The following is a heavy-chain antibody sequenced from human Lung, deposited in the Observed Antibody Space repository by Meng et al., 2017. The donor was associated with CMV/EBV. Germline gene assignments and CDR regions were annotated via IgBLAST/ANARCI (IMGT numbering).Heavy chain of an antibody. V-gene: IGHV4-30-4*08. J-gene: IGHJ4*02. CDR2: IYYSGST. CDR3: ARALDTAMVTFDY. D-gene: IGHD5-18*01. Sequence: GERQASGPGLVKPSQPLSLTCPVSGGSISSGDYYWSWIRQPPGKGLEWIGYIYYSGSTYYNPSLKSRVTISVDTSKNQFSPKLSSVTAADTAVYYCARALDTAMVTFDYWGQGTLVTVSS. CDR1: GGSISSGDYY.